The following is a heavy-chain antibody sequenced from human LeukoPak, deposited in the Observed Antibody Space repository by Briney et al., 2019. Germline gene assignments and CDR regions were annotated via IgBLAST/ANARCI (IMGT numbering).Heavy chain of an antibody. CDR1: GFTFSSYA. J-gene: IGHJ4*02. CDR3: ARDNTYSGYDPTDY. V-gene: IGHV1-69*05. CDR2: IIPIFGTA. Sequence: GGSLRLSCAASGFTFSSYAISWVRQAPGQGLEWMGRIIPIFGTANYAQKFQGRVTITTDESTSTAYMELSSLRSEDTAVYYCARDNTYSGYDPTDYWGQGTLVTVSS. D-gene: IGHD5-12*01.